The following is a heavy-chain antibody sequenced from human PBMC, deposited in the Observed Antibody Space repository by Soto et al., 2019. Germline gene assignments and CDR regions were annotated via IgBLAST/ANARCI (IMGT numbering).Heavy chain of an antibody. CDR2: IYYSGST. J-gene: IGHJ4*02. V-gene: IGHV4-31*03. Sequence: QVQLQESGPGLVKPSQTLSLTRTVSGGSISSGGYYWSWIRQHPGRALEWIGYIYYSGSTYYNPSLKSRVTISVDTSKNQFSLKLSSVTAADTAVYYCATYCSGGSCYLDYWGQGTLVTVSS. D-gene: IGHD2-15*01. CDR3: ATYCSGGSCYLDY. CDR1: GGSISSGGYY.